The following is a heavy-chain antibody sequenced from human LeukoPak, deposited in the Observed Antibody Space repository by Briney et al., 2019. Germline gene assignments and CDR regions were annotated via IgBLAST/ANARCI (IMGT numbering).Heavy chain of an antibody. CDR3: ARAVAGTHWFDP. CDR1: GFTLSYYD. CDR2: IDIPGNT. J-gene: IGHJ5*02. V-gene: IGHV3-13*01. Sequence: PAGSLRLSCAASGFTLSYYDMHWVRQATGKGLEWVSGIDIPGNTYYPDSVKGRFTMSRESAKNSLYLQMNSLRAGDTAVYYCARAVAGTHWFDPWGQGTLVIVSS. D-gene: IGHD6-19*01.